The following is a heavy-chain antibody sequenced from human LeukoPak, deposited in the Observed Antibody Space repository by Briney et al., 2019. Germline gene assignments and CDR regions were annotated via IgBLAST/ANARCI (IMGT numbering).Heavy chain of an antibody. J-gene: IGHJ1*01. CDR3: ARHELGVYYYDSSGYYPGAEYFQH. Sequence: PSETLSLTCTVSGGSISSYYWSWIRQPPGKGLEWIGYIYYSGSTNYNPSLKSRVTISVDTSKNQFSLKLSSVTAAGTAVYYCARHELGVYYYDSSGYYPGAEYFQHWGQGTLVTVSS. D-gene: IGHD3-22*01. CDR2: IYYSGST. CDR1: GGSISSYY. V-gene: IGHV4-59*08.